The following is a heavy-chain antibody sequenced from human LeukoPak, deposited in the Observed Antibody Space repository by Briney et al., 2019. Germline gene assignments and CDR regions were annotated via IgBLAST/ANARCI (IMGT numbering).Heavy chain of an antibody. J-gene: IGHJ4*02. D-gene: IGHD1-26*01. CDR2: IYSGGST. V-gene: IGHV3-53*01. CDR1: GFTVSSNY. Sequence: GGSLRLSCAASGFTVSSNYMSWVRQAPGKGLEWVSVIYSGGSTYYADSVKGRFTISRDNSKNTLYLQMNSLRAEDTAVYYCARESKYSGSLGVANYWGQGTLVTVSS. CDR3: ARESKYSGSLGVANY.